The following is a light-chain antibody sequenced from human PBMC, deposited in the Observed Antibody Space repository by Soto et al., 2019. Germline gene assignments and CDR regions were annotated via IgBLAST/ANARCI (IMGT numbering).Light chain of an antibody. CDR2: DVS. CDR3: SSYTSSSTWV. Sequence: QSALTQPASVSGSPGQSITISCTGTSSDVGGYNSVSWYQQYPGKAPKLMIYDVSNRPSEVSYRFSGSRSGNTASLTISGLQAEDEDDYYCSSYTSSSTWVFGGGTKLTVL. J-gene: IGLJ3*02. V-gene: IGLV2-14*01. CDR1: SSDVGGYNS.